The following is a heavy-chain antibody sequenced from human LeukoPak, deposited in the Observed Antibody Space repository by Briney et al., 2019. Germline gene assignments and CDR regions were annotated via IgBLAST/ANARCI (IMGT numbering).Heavy chain of an antibody. CDR3: ARGARAGYNLEPFDY. J-gene: IGHJ4*02. V-gene: IGHV4-59*08. D-gene: IGHD5-24*01. CDR1: GGSMSSYY. Sequence: SETLSLTCTVSGGSMSSYYWSWIRQPPGKGLEWMGYIYYSGSTKYNPSLKSRVTISVDTSKNQFSLKLSSVTAADTAVYYCARGARAGYNLEPFDYWGQGTLVTVSS. CDR2: IYYSGST.